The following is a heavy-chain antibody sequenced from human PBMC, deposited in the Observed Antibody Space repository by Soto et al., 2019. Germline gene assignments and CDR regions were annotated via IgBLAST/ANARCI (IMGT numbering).Heavy chain of an antibody. J-gene: IGHJ4*02. D-gene: IGHD7-27*01. CDR3: VRELGLAY. Sequence: PGGSLRLSCAASGFTLSNYWMTWVRQAPGKGLEWVANINKDGSQKNYVDSVKGRFTIARDNGQNSLSLQTNSLRVEDTAVYYCVRELGLAYWGRGALVTVSS. CDR1: GFTLSNYW. V-gene: IGHV3-7*03. CDR2: INKDGSQK.